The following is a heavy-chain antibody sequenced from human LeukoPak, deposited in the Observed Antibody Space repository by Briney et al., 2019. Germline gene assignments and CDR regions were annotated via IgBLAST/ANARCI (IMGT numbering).Heavy chain of an antibody. CDR1: GFTFSGSA. CDR3: TRHRCCSSTSCSDVDY. Sequence: GSLRLSCAASGFTFSGSAMHWVRQASGKGLEWVGRIRSKANSYATAYAASVKGKFTISRDDSKNTAYLQMNSLKTEDTAVYYCTRHRCCSSTSCSDVDYWGQGTLVTVSS. V-gene: IGHV3-73*01. J-gene: IGHJ4*02. CDR2: IRSKANSYAT. D-gene: IGHD2-2*01.